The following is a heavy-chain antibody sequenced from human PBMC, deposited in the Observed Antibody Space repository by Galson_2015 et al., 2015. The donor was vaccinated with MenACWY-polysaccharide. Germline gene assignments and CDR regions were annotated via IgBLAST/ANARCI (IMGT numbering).Heavy chain of an antibody. CDR3: AGLGAASVFGWLDP. CDR2: IYHSGST. D-gene: IGHD3-16*01. V-gene: IGHV4-38-2*01. CDR1: GYSISSGYY. Sequence: EPLSLTCAVSGYSISSGYYWGWIRQPPGKGLEWIGSIYHSGSTYYNPSLKSRVTISVDTSKNQVSLQLSSLTAADTAVYYCAGLGAASVFGWLDPWGQGTLVTVST. J-gene: IGHJ5*02.